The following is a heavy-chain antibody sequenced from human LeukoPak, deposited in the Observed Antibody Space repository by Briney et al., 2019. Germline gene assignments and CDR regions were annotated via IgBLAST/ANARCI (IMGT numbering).Heavy chain of an antibody. J-gene: IGHJ4*02. CDR2: IYPGDSDT. CDR3: GRHRERWTLDY. Sequence: GESLKISCKGSGYSFTSYWIGWVRQMPGKGLEWMGIIYPGDSDTRYSPSFQGQVTISADKSISTAYLQWSSLKASDTAMYHCGRHRERWTLDYGGQGTLVTVSS. D-gene: IGHD5-24*01. CDR1: GYSFTSYW. V-gene: IGHV5-51*01.